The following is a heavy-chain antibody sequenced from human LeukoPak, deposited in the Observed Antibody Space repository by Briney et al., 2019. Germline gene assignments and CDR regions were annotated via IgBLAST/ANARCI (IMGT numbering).Heavy chain of an antibody. J-gene: IGHJ4*02. CDR1: GYTFTTYG. CDR3: ARDLYSGSYGPPFDY. D-gene: IGHD1-26*01. V-gene: IGHV1-18*01. CDR2: ISAYNGNT. Sequence: ASVKVSCKASGYTFTTYGISWVRQAPGQGLEWMGWISAYNGNTNYAQKFQGRVTMTTDTSTSTIYMVLRSLRSDDTAVYYCARDLYSGSYGPPFDYWGQGTLVTVSS.